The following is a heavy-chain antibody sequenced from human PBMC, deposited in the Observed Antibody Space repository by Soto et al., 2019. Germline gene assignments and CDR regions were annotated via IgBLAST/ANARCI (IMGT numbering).Heavy chain of an antibody. CDR2: INHSGST. CDR3: ARVMFSGTYNWFDP. J-gene: IGHJ5*02. CDR1: GGSFSGYY. D-gene: IGHD1-1*01. V-gene: IGHV4-34*01. Sequence: SETLSLTCAVYGGSFSGYYWSWIRQPPGKGLEWIGEINHSGSTTYNPSLKSRVTISVDTSKNQFSLKLSSVTAADTAVYYCARVMFSGTYNWFDPWGQGTLVTVSS.